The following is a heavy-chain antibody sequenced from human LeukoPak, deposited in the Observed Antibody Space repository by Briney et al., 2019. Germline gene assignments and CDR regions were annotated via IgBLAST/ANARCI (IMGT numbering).Heavy chain of an antibody. D-gene: IGHD6-13*01. CDR1: GFNVSSNY. Sequence: GSLRLSCAASGFNVSSNYMTWIRQAPGKGLGWVSLIYGADAAYYAESVRGRFMISRDNLKNTLFLQMNSLRVEDTAVYYCVTSTGQQFIPYDYWGQGTHVTVSS. J-gene: IGHJ4*02. V-gene: IGHV3-66*02. CDR3: VTSTGQQFIPYDY. CDR2: IYGADAA.